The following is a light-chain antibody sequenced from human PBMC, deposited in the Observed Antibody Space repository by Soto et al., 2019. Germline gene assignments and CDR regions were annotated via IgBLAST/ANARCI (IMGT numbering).Light chain of an antibody. CDR1: QSINAH. CDR3: QQYNTWLWT. J-gene: IGKJ1*01. V-gene: IGKV3-15*01. Sequence: EVVMTQSPATLSVSPGERVTLSCRASQSINAHLAWYQQKPGQAPRLLIHGASTRATGIPARFSGSGFGTQFIRTIRILQSEDFAVYYCQQYNTWLWTFGQGTKVEIQ. CDR2: GAS.